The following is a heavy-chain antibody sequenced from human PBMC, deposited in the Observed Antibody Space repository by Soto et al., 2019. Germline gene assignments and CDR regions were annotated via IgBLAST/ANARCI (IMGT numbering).Heavy chain of an antibody. CDR3: ASGGLPPYDSSGYFVN. J-gene: IGHJ4*02. D-gene: IGHD3-22*01. V-gene: IGHV1-69*06. CDR1: GGTFSSYA. Sequence: ASVKVSCKASGGTFSSYAISWVRQAPGQGLEWMGGIIPIFGTANYAQKFQGRVTITADKSTSTAYMELSSLRSEDTAVYYCASGGLPPYDSSGYFVNWGQGPLV. CDR2: IIPIFGTA.